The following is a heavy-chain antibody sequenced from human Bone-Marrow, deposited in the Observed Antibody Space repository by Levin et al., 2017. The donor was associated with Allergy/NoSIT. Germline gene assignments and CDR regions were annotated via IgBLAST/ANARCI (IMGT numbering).Heavy chain of an antibody. Sequence: GESLKISCKGSGYSFTSYWIGWVRQMPGKGLEWMGIIYPGDSDTRYSPSFQGQVTISADKSISTAYLQWSSLKASDTAMYYCARLPALWFGELYGWFDPWGQGTLVTVSS. CDR3: ARLPALWFGELYGWFDP. V-gene: IGHV5-51*01. D-gene: IGHD3-10*01. CDR1: GYSFTSYW. CDR2: IYPGDSDT. J-gene: IGHJ5*02.